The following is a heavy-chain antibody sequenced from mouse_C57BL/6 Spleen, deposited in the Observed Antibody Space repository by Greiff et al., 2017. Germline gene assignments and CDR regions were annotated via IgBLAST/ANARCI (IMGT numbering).Heavy chain of an antibody. CDR3: TTHDYGSSYCFAY. V-gene: IGHV14-4*01. D-gene: IGHD1-1*01. Sequence: EVKLVESGAELVRPGASVKLSCTASGFNIKDDYMHWVKQRPEQGLEWIGWIDPESGDTEYAPKFTGKATITADTSSNTAYLQLSSLTSEDTAVYYCTTHDYGSSYCFAYWGQGTTVTVSS. CDR1: GFNIKDDY. J-gene: IGHJ2*01. CDR2: IDPESGDT.